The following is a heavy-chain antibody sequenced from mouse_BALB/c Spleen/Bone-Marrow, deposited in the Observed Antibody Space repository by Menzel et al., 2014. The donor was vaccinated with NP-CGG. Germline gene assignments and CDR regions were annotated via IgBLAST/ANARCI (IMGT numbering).Heavy chain of an antibody. V-gene: IGHV1-7*01. J-gene: IGHJ4*01. D-gene: IGHD1-1*01. CDR1: GYTFTSYW. CDR3: ARPPYYNGSSYDAMDY. CDR2: INPSTGYT. Sequence: QVQLQQSGAELAKPGASVKMSCKASGYTFTSYWMHWVKQGPGQGLEWIGYINPSTGYTEYNQKFKAKATLTADKSSSTAYMQLSSLTSEDSAVYYCARPPYYNGSSYDAMDYWGQGTSVTVSS.